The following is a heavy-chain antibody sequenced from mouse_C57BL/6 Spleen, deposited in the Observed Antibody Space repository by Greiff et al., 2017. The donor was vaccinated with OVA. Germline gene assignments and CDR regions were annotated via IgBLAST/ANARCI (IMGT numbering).Heavy chain of an antibody. V-gene: IGHV1-64*01. CDR2: IHPNSGST. Sequence: QVQLQQPGAELVKPGASVKLSCKASGYTFTSYWMHWVKQRPGQGLEWIGMIHPNSGSTNYNEKFKSKATLTVDKSSSTAYMQLSSLSSEDSAVYYCARCVFITTVDDAMDYWGQGTSVTVSS. J-gene: IGHJ4*01. CDR1: GYTFTSYW. CDR3: ARCVFITTVDDAMDY. D-gene: IGHD1-1*01.